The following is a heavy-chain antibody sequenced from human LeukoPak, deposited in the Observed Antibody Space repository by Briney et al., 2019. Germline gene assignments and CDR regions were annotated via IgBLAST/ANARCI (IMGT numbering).Heavy chain of an antibody. V-gene: IGHV1-69*05. Sequence: SVKVSCKASGGTFSSYAISWVRQAPGQGLEWMGGIIPIFGTANYAQKVRGRVTITTDESTSTAYMELSSLRSEDTAVYYCASRSTGYSSGWYDGDAFDIWGQGTMVTVSS. J-gene: IGHJ3*02. D-gene: IGHD6-19*01. CDR2: IIPIFGTA. CDR3: ASRSTGYSSGWYDGDAFDI. CDR1: GGTFSSYA.